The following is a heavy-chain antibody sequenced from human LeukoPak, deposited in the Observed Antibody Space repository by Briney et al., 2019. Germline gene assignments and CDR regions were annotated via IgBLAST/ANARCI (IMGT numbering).Heavy chain of an antibody. CDR3: AKDLGYSSSTYYFDY. J-gene: IGHJ4*02. V-gene: IGHV4-34*01. CDR2: ISHSGST. D-gene: IGHD6-6*01. Sequence: SETLSLTCAVYGGSFSAYYWNWIRQPPGKGLEWIAEISHSGSTKYNPSLKSRATISVDTSKNQFSLKVTSVTAADTAVYYCAKDLGYSSSTYYFDYWGQGTLVTVSS. CDR1: GGSFSAYY.